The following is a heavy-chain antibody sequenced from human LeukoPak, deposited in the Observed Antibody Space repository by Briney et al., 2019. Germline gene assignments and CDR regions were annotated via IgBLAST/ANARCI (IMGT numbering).Heavy chain of an antibody. Sequence: SETLSLTCAVYGGSFSGYYWSWIRQPPGKGLEWIGEINHSGSTNYNPSLKSRVTISVDTSKNQFSLKLSSVTAADTAVYYCARGRRYFDYWGQGTLVTVSS. CDR1: GGSFSGYY. J-gene: IGHJ4*02. CDR2: INHSGST. V-gene: IGHV4-34*01. CDR3: ARGRRYFDY.